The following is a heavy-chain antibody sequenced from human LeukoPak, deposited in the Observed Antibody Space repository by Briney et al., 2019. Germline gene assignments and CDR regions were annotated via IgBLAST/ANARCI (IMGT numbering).Heavy chain of an antibody. D-gene: IGHD6-19*01. CDR2: ISGSGGST. V-gene: IGHV3-23*01. Sequence: GGSLRLSCAASGFTFSSYAMSWVRQAPGKGLEWVPAISGSGGSTYYADSVKGRFTISRDNSKNTLYLQMNSLRAEDTAVYYCAKGFRSGWYLDYFDYWGQGTLVTVSS. CDR3: AKGFRSGWYLDYFDY. J-gene: IGHJ4*02. CDR1: GFTFSSYA.